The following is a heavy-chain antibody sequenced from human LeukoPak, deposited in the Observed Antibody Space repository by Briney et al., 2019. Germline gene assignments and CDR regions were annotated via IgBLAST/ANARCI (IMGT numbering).Heavy chain of an antibody. J-gene: IGHJ4*02. CDR3: AKDRAYSTNWYSGDC. Sequence: GGSLRLSCEASGFRFSNYWMSWVRQAPGKGLEWVATIKQYGSEKYYVDSVKGRFTISRDNAKKSLFLQMDSLRGEDTAVYHCAKDRAYSTNWYSGDCWGQGTLVTVSS. D-gene: IGHD6-13*01. V-gene: IGHV3-7*05. CDR2: IKQYGSEK. CDR1: GFRFSNYW.